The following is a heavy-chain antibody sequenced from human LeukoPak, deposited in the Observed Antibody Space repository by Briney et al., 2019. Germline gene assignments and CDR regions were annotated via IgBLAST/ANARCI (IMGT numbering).Heavy chain of an antibody. D-gene: IGHD3-10*01. Sequence: PGGSPRLSCAASGFTFSNYAMTWVRQAPGKGLEWVSTISASGGSTYYADSVKGRFTISRDNSKNTLYLQMNSLRAEDTAVYYCAKQGGYFGSGREYYFDYWGQGTLVTVSS. CDR3: AKQGGYFGSGREYYFDY. V-gene: IGHV3-23*01. J-gene: IGHJ4*02. CDR2: ISASGGST. CDR1: GFTFSNYA.